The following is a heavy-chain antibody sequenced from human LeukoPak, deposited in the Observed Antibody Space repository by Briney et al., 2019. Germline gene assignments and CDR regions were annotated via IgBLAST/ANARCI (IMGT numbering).Heavy chain of an antibody. Sequence: GGSLRLSCAASGFTFTSYSMNWVRQAAGEGLEWVSYIISGSNTIYYSDSVKGRFTISRDNAKNSLYLQMNSLRAEDTAVYYCARAFAPGYCSGSSCPFDYWGQGNLVTVSS. CDR1: GFTFTSYS. J-gene: IGHJ4*02. CDR2: IISGSNTI. V-gene: IGHV3-48*01. D-gene: IGHD2-15*01. CDR3: ARAFAPGYCSGSSCPFDY.